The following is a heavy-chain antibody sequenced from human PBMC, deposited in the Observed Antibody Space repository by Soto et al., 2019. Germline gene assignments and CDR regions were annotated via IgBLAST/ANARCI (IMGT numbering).Heavy chain of an antibody. CDR3: ARTLGIAVDILGFDY. D-gene: IGHD6-19*01. CDR1: GFSLSTSGMC. CDR2: IDWDDDK. V-gene: IGHV2-70*11. J-gene: IGHJ4*02. Sequence: SGPTLVNPTRTLTLTCPFSGFSLSTSGMCVSWVRQPPGKALEWLARIDWDDDKYYSTSLKTRLTISKDTSKNQVVLTMTNMDPVDTATYYCARTLGIAVDILGFDYWGQGTLVTVSS.